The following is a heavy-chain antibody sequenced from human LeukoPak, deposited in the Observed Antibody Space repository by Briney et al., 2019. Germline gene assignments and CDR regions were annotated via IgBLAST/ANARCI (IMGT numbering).Heavy chain of an antibody. J-gene: IGHJ5*02. CDR2: IKEDGSER. V-gene: IGHV3-7*03. Sequence: GGSLRLSCEGSAFIFSGHWMNWVRQTPGKGLEWVASIKEDGSERQYVDSVKGRFSISRDNTKGSLFLQLNSLRAEDTAVYYCARDKSGITMVRGVIISPQTGFDPWGQGTLVTVSS. CDR3: ARDKSGITMVRGVIISPQTGFDP. D-gene: IGHD3-10*01. CDR1: AFIFSGHW.